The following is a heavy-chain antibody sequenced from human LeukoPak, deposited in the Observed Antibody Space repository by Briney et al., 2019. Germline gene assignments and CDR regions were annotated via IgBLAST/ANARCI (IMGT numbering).Heavy chain of an antibody. CDR2: IPRNGGST. CDR3: AKAGGNYYDSSGYPNPLDY. J-gene: IGHJ4*02. Sequence: GGSLRLSCAASGFTFSSYGMHWVRQAPGKGLEWVSSIPRNGGSTYYADSVKGRFTISRDNSKNTLYLQMNSLRAEDTAVYYCAKAGGNYYDSSGYPNPLDYWGQGTLVTVSS. V-gene: IGHV3-NL1*01. D-gene: IGHD3-22*01. CDR1: GFTFSSYG.